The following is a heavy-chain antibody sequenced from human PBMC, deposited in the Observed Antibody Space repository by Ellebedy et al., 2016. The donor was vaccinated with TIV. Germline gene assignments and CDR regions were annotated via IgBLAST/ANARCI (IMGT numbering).Heavy chain of an antibody. CDR3: ARGSFYESKVRVVLGYYYYYGMDV. Sequence: SVKVSXKASGGTFSSYAISWVRQAPGQGLEWMGGIIPIFGTANYAQKFQGRVTITADESTSTAYMELSSLRSEDTAVYYCARGSFYESKVRVVLGYYYYYGMDVWGQGTTVTVSS. CDR1: GGTFSSYA. D-gene: IGHD5/OR15-5a*01. V-gene: IGHV1-69*13. CDR2: IIPIFGTA. J-gene: IGHJ6*02.